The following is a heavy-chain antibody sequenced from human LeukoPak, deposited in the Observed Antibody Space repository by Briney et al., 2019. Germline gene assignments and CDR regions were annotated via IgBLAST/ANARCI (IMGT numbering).Heavy chain of an antibody. Sequence: ASVTVSCKASAGTFSSYAISWVRQAPGQGLEWMGGIITIFGTANYAQKFQGRVTITTDESTSTAYMELSSLRSEDTAVYYCARSVGVRAVTSLINYYYYYMDVWGEGTTVTVSS. CDR2: IITIFGTA. CDR3: ARSVGVRAVTSLINYYYYYMDV. J-gene: IGHJ6*03. D-gene: IGHD4-11*01. CDR1: AGTFSSYA. V-gene: IGHV1-69*05.